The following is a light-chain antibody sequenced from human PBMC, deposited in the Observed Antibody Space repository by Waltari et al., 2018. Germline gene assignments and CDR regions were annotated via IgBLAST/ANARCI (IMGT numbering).Light chain of an antibody. CDR1: QDISKY. CDR3: QQYYGYPLT. V-gene: IGKV1-8*01. CDR2: DAS. Sequence: AIQITQSPSSLSASTGDKVTITWRASQDISKYLEWYQQKPGKTPTLLLYDASTLQRGVPSRFSGSGSGTDFTLTSSCLQSEDFATFYCQQYYGYPLTFGPGTKVDVK. J-gene: IGKJ3*01.